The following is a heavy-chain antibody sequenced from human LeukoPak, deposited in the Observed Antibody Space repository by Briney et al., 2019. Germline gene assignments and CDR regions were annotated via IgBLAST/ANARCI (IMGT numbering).Heavy chain of an antibody. D-gene: IGHD1-26*01. V-gene: IGHV3-21*01. CDR3: ARPAGWELLTGAFDY. J-gene: IGHJ4*02. Sequence: GGSLRLSCAASGFTFSSYSMSWVRQAPGKGLEWVSSISSSSSYIYYADSVKGRFTISRDNAKNSLYLQMNSLRAEDTAVYYCARPAGWELLTGAFDYWGQGTLVTASS. CDR1: GFTFSSYS. CDR2: ISSSSSYI.